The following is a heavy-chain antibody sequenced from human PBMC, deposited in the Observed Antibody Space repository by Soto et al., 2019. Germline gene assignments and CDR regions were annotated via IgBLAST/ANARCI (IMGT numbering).Heavy chain of an antibody. CDR3: ARDPRIAAAGPPLDY. Sequence: GGSLRLSCAASGFTFSSYGMHWVRQAPGKGLEWVAVIWYDGSNKYYADSVKGRFTISRDNSKNTLYLQMNSLRAEDTAAYYCARDPRIAAAGPPLDYWGQGTLVTVSS. D-gene: IGHD6-13*01. J-gene: IGHJ4*02. V-gene: IGHV3-33*01. CDR2: IWYDGSNK. CDR1: GFTFSSYG.